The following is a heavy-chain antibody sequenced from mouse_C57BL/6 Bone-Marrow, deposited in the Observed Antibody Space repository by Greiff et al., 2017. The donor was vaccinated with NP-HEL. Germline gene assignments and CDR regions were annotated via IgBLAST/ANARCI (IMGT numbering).Heavy chain of an antibody. J-gene: IGHJ2*01. CDR2: ISNGGGST. CDR1: GFTFSDYY. CDR3: ARQDY. Sequence: DVKLVESGGGLVQPGGSLKLSCAASGFTFSDYYMYWVRQTPEKRLEWVAYISNGGGSTYSPDTVKGRFTISRDNAKNTLYLQMSRLKSEDTAMYYGARQDYWGQGTTLTVSS. V-gene: IGHV5-12*01.